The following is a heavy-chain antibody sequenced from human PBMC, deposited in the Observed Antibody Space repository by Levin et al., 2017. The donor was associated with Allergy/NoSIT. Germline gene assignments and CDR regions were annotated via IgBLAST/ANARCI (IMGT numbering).Heavy chain of an antibody. V-gene: IGHV4-34*01. CDR2: INHSGST. Sequence: SETLSLTCAVYGGSFSGYYWSWIRQPPGKGLEWIGEINHSGSTNYNPSLKSRVTISVDTSKNQFSLKLSSVTAADTAVYYCAVPDFPNITMVRGVIPFNYWGQGTLVTVSS. CDR3: AVPDFPNITMVRGVIPFNY. D-gene: IGHD3-10*01. CDR1: GGSFSGYY. J-gene: IGHJ4*02.